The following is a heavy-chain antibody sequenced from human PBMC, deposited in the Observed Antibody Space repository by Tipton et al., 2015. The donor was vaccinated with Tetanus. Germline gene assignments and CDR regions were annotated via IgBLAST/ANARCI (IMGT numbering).Heavy chain of an antibody. J-gene: IGHJ4*02. V-gene: IGHV3-30*18. CDR3: AKDLGYSTGHYFDH. CDR2: ISYDGNNK. D-gene: IGHD1-1*01. Sequence: SLRLSCVGSGFSFHVHYMHWVRQAPGRGLEWVAVISYDGNNKYYEDSVEGRFSISRDNSKSTVYLDLSSVTADDTALYYCAKDLGYSTGHYFDHWGLGTLVTVSS. CDR1: GFSFHVHY.